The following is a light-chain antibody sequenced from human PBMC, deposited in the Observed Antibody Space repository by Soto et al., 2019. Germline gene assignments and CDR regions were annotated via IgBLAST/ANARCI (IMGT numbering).Light chain of an antibody. CDR3: QQSYRTPLT. Sequence: DIQMTQSPSSLSASVGDRVTITCRASQSISSYLNWYQQKPGKAPKFLIYAASSLQSGVPSRFSGSGSGTDFTLTISRLQPEYFATYYCQQSYRTPLTFGPGTKVDIK. CDR2: AAS. CDR1: QSISSY. J-gene: IGKJ3*01. V-gene: IGKV1-39*01.